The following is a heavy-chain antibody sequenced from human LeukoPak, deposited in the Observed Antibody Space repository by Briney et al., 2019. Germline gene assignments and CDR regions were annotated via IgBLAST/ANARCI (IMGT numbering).Heavy chain of an antibody. V-gene: IGHV1-18*01. CDR2: ISAYNGNT. CDR3: AREGGRHYGGNWWFDP. Sequence: GASVKVSCKASGYTFTSYGISWVRQAPGQGLKWMGWISAYNGNTNYAQKLQGRVTMTTDTSTSTAYMELRSLRSDDTAVYYCAREGGRHYGGNWWFDPWGQGTLVTVSS. CDR1: GYTFTSYG. J-gene: IGHJ5*02. D-gene: IGHD4-23*01.